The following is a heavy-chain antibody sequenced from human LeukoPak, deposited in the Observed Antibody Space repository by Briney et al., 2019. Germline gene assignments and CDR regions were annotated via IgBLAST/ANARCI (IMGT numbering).Heavy chain of an antibody. J-gene: IGHJ3*01. CDR3: ARERGSGHSFYL. V-gene: IGHV3-33*01. CDR1: GLNFSTYG. CDR2: IWIEGSNQ. D-gene: IGHD6-19*01. Sequence: GRSLRLSYGASGLNFSTYGMHGVRQAPGKGLEWVAVIWIEGSNQYYVDSVRGRFSMSRDNSKNTLYLQMNTLRAEDTGVYYCARERGSGHSFYLWGQGAMVTVSS.